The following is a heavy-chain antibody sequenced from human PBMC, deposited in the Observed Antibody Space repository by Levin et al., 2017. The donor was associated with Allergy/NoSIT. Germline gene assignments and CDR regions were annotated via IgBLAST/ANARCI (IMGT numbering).Heavy chain of an antibody. V-gene: IGHV3-49*03. CDR1: GFTFGDYA. Sequence: GESLKISCTASGFTFGDYAMSWFRQAPGKGLEWVGFIRSKAYGGTTEYAASVKGRFTISRDDSKSIAYLQMNSLKTEDTAVYYCTRDGSSITMVRGVIISGPDYWGQGTLVTVSS. J-gene: IGHJ4*02. CDR3: TRDGSSITMVRGVIISGPDY. CDR2: IRSKAYGGTT. D-gene: IGHD3-10*01.